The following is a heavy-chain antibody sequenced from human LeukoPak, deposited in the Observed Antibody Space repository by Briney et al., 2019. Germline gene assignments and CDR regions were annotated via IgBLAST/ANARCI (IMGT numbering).Heavy chain of an antibody. J-gene: IGHJ4*01. V-gene: IGHV3-23*01. Sequence: PGGSLRLSCAASGFTFSRYAMSLVRQAPGKGLEWVSVISGSGGSTYYADSVKGRFTISRDNSKNTLYLQMNSLRAEDTAVYYCAKAAASTTYYFEYWGHGTLVTVSA. D-gene: IGHD6-13*01. CDR1: GFTFSRYA. CDR2: ISGSGGST. CDR3: AKAAASTTYYFEY.